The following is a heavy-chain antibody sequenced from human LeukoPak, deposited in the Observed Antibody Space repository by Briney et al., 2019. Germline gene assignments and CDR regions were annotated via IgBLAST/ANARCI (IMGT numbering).Heavy chain of an antibody. V-gene: IGHV3-23*01. Sequence: GGSLRLSCVASGCSFSSYAMSWVRQAPGKRLEWVSVISASATGTFYGDSVKGRFPISRDKSRSTVHFQMNSLRVEDTAVYYCAKGEDSGYDSLVDYWGQGILVTVSS. CDR1: GCSFSSYA. D-gene: IGHD5-12*01. J-gene: IGHJ4*02. CDR2: ISASATGT. CDR3: AKGEDSGYDSLVDY.